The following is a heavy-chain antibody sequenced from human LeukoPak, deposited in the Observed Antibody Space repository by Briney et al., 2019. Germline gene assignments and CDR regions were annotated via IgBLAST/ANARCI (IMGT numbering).Heavy chain of an antibody. V-gene: IGHV3-48*01. D-gene: IGHD2-15*01. J-gene: IGHJ6*03. CDR2: ISSSSSTI. CDR3: AKNGDRGAYCSGGTCYPYYYYYMDV. CDR1: GFTFSSYS. Sequence: GGSLRLSCAASGFTFSSYSMNWVRQAPGKGLEWVSYISSSSSTIYYADSVKGRFTISRDNAKNSLYLQMNGLSAEDTAVYYCAKNGDRGAYCSGGTCYPYYYYYMDVWGKGTTVTISS.